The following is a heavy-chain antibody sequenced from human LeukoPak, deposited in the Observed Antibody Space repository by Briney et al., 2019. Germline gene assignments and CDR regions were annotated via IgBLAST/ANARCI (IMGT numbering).Heavy chain of an antibody. CDR2: ITGSTNTI. Sequence: GGSLRLSCAASGFTFSSYEMNWVRQAPGKGLEWLSYITGSTNTIFYADSVKGRFTISRDNAKNSLYLQMNSLRDEDTAVYYCARDNNYYGSGSNYAPFDYWGQGTLVTVSS. V-gene: IGHV3-48*02. CDR3: ARDNNYYGSGSNYAPFDY. J-gene: IGHJ4*02. D-gene: IGHD3-10*01. CDR1: GFTFSSYE.